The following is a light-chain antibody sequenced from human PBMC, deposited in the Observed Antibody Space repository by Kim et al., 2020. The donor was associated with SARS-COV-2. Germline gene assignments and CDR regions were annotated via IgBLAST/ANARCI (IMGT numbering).Light chain of an antibody. V-gene: IGLV2-14*01. Sequence: QSALTQPASVSGSPGQSITISCTGTSSDVGGYNYVSWCQQHPGKAPQLIIYDVGERPSGVSNRFSGSKSGNTASLTISGLQAEDEADYYCSSYTTSATWVFGGGTKLTVL. CDR1: SSDVGGYNY. J-gene: IGLJ3*02. CDR3: SSYTTSATWV. CDR2: DVG.